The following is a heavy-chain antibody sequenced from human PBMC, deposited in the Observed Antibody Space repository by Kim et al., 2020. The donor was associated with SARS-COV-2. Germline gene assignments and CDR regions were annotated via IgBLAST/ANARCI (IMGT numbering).Heavy chain of an antibody. Sequence: ASVKVSCKASGYTFTGYAMNWVRQAPGQGLEWMGWINTNTGNPTYAQGFTGRFVFSLDTSVSTAYLQISSLKAEDTAVYYCARDFLDYYDSSGYYYEFDYWGQGTLVTVSS. CDR3: ARDFLDYYDSSGYYYEFDY. D-gene: IGHD3-22*01. CDR2: INTNTGNP. V-gene: IGHV7-4-1*02. J-gene: IGHJ4*02. CDR1: GYTFTGYA.